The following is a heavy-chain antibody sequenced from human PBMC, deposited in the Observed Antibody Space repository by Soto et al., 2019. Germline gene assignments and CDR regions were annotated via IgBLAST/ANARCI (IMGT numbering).Heavy chain of an antibody. D-gene: IGHD3-10*01. V-gene: IGHV3-73*01. CDR1: GFTFSGSA. J-gene: IGHJ4*02. Sequence: GGSLRLSCAASGFTFSGSAMHWVRQASGKGLEWVGRIRSKANSYATAYAASVKGRFTISRDDSKNTAYLQMNSLKTEDTAVYYCQTLNYYGSGSPGQWGQGTLVTVSS. CDR2: IRSKANSYAT. CDR3: QTLNYYGSGSPGQ.